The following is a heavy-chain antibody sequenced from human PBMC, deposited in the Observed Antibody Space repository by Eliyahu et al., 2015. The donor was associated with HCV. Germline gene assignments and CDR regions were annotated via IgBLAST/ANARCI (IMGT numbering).Heavy chain of an antibody. Sequence: EVQLVESGGGLVKPGGGPXDXPVQPLXXPFSDYTMNWVRQAPGKGLEWVSSILASGASMYYADSVKGRFTVSRDNAKNSLYLQMSSLRAEDTALYYCARSVAARSSDYWGQGTLVTVSS. CDR1: XXPFSDYT. D-gene: IGHD6-6*01. V-gene: IGHV3-21*01. CDR3: ARSVAARSSDY. CDR2: ILASGASM. J-gene: IGHJ4*02.